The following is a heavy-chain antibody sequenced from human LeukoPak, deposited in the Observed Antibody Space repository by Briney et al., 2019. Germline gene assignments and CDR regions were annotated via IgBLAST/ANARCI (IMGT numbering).Heavy chain of an antibody. CDR1: GGSISGHY. Sequence: TSETLSLTCTVSGGSISGHYWSWLRQPAGKGLEWIGHIYSDGSINYSPSLKSRVTMSVDTSKSQFSLKLYSVTAADTAVFYCARGPAASGYFDYWDQGTLVTVSS. J-gene: IGHJ4*02. V-gene: IGHV4-4*07. D-gene: IGHD6-13*01. CDR3: ARGPAASGYFDY. CDR2: IYSDGSI.